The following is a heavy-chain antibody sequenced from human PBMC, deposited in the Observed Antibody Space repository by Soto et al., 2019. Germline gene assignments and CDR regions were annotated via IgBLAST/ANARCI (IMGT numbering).Heavy chain of an antibody. D-gene: IGHD3-10*01. J-gene: IGHJ4*02. CDR3: AKDNDYYGSGSYFDY. CDR1: GFTFSSYA. Sequence: GSLRLSCAASGFTFSSYAMSWVRQAPGKGLEWVSAISGSGGSTYYADSVKGRFTISRDNSKNTLYLQMNSLRAEDTAVYYCAKDNDYYGSGSYFDYWGQGTLVTVSS. V-gene: IGHV3-23*01. CDR2: ISGSGGST.